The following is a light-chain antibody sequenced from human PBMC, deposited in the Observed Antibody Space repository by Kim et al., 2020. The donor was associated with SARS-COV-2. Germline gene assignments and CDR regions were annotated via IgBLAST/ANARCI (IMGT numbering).Light chain of an antibody. CDR1: TGAVTSAYY. CDR3: LLYHEDIHFAV. Sequence: QAVVTQEPSLTVSPGGTVTLTCASSTGAVTSAYYPDWFQQKSGQAPRPLIYGTTNRHSWTPARFSGSLVGGKAALTLSGAQPEDEAEYYCLLYHEDIHFAVFGGGTKVTVL. J-gene: IGLJ2*01. CDR2: GTT. V-gene: IGLV7-43*01.